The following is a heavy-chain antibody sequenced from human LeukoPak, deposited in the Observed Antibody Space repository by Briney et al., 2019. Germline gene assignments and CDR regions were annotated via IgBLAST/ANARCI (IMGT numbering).Heavy chain of an antibody. Sequence: GGSLRLSCAASGFIFSSHGMNWVRQAPGKGLEWVSGIIPSGDITYYADSVKGRFTISRDNSKNTVYLQMNSLRAEDTAVYYCAKGVVVAPDVTPFDYWGQGTLVTVSS. D-gene: IGHD2-2*01. J-gene: IGHJ4*02. V-gene: IGHV3-23*01. CDR1: GFIFSSHG. CDR2: IIPSGDIT. CDR3: AKGVVVAPDVTPFDY.